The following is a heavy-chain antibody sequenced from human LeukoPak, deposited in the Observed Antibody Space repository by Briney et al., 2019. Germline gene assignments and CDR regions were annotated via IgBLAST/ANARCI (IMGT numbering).Heavy chain of an antibody. CDR2: IYYSGST. J-gene: IGHJ4*02. CDR3: ARVDCSSTSCYQNRYYFDY. D-gene: IGHD2-2*01. CDR1: GGSISSYY. Sequence: PSETLSLTCPVAGGSISSYYWSWIRQPPGKGLEWIGYIYYSGSTNYNPSLKSRVTISVDTSKNQFSLKLSSVTAADTAVYYCARVDCSSTSCYQNRYYFDYWGQGTLVTVSS. V-gene: IGHV4-59*01.